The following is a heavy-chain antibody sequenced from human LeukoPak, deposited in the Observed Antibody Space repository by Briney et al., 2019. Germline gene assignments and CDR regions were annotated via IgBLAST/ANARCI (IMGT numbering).Heavy chain of an antibody. D-gene: IGHD3-10*01. CDR2: IYHRGST. V-gene: IGHV4-4*02. CDR3: ARDQVVRGALWNWFDP. CDR1: GGSISSSNW. Sequence: NPSGTLSLTCAVSGGSISSSNWWSWVRQPPGKGLEWIGEIYHRGSTNYNPSLKSRVTISVDKSKNQFSLKLSSVTAADTAVYYCARDQVVRGALWNWFDPWGQGTLVTVSS. J-gene: IGHJ5*02.